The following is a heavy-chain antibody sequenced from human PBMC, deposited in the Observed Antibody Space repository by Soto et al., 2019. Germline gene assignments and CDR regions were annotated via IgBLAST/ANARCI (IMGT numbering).Heavy chain of an antibody. D-gene: IGHD3-22*01. CDR2: IIPILGIA. V-gene: IGHV1-69*02. Sequence: ASVQVSCKASGGTFSSYTISWVRQAPGQGLEWMGRIIPILGIANYAQKFQGRVTITADKSTSTAYMELSSLRSEDTAVYYCARGPAYYSDGSGYLSPYWGQGTLVTVSS. CDR3: ARGPAYYSDGSGYLSPY. J-gene: IGHJ4*02. CDR1: GGTFSSYT.